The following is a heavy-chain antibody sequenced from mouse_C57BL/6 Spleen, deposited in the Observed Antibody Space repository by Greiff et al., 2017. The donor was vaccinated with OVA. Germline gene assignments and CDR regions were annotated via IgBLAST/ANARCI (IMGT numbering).Heavy chain of an antibody. Sequence: VQLQQSGAELVRPGSSVKLSCKASGYTFTSYWMDWVKQRPGQGLEWIGNIYPSDSETHYNQKFKDKATLTVDKSSSTAYMQLSSLTSEDSAVYYCARSVYYDYDLWYFDVWGTGTTVTVSS. J-gene: IGHJ1*03. D-gene: IGHD2-4*01. CDR3: ARSVYYDYDLWYFDV. V-gene: IGHV1-61*01. CDR1: GYTFTSYW. CDR2: IYPSDSET.